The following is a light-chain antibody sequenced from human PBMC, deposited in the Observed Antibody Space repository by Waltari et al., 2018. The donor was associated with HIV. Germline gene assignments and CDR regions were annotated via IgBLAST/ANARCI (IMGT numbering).Light chain of an antibody. CDR3: CSYAGSYRGV. CDR2: DVS. Sequence: QSALTHPRSVSGSPGQSVTISCTGTSSDVGGYNYVSWYQQHPGKAPKLIIYDVSKRPSGVPDRFSGSKSGNMASLTISGLQAEDEADYYCCSYAGSYRGVFGGGTKLTVL. J-gene: IGLJ2*01. CDR1: SSDVGGYNY. V-gene: IGLV2-11*01.